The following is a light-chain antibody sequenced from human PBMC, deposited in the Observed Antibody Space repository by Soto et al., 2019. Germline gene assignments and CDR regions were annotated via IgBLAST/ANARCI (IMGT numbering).Light chain of an antibody. J-gene: IGKJ4*01. Sequence: EIVLTQSPGTLSLSPGERATLSCRASQKISSYLAWYQQKPGQAPRLLIYDASNRATGIPARFSGSESGTDFTLTISSLDPEDFAVYYCQQRSNSPPLTFCGGTKVEIK. V-gene: IGKV3-11*01. CDR2: DAS. CDR1: QKISSY. CDR3: QQRSNSPPLT.